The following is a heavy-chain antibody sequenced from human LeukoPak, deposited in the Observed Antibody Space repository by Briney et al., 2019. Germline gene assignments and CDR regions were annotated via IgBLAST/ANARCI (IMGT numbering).Heavy chain of an antibody. J-gene: IGHJ4*02. CDR2: INSDGSWT. V-gene: IGHV3-74*01. D-gene: IGHD2/OR15-2a*01. Sequence: GGSLRLSCAASGSYWMHWVRQAPGRGLVWVSHINSDGSWTSYADSVKGRFTISKDNAKNTVYLQMNNLRAEDTAVYYCVSFYETYWGRGTLVTVSS. CDR1: GSYW. CDR3: VSFYETY.